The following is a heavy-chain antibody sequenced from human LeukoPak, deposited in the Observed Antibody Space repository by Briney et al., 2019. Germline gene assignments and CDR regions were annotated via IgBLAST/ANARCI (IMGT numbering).Heavy chain of an antibody. Sequence: GGSLRLSCAASGFTVSSSYMSWVRQAPGKGLEWVSVIYSGGSTHYADSVKGRFTISRDNSRNTLHLQMNSLRAEDTAVYYCARDRDGYNSYFDYWGQGTLVTVSS. D-gene: IGHD5-24*01. CDR2: IYSGGST. J-gene: IGHJ4*02. CDR3: ARDRDGYNSYFDY. CDR1: GFTVSSSY. V-gene: IGHV3-53*01.